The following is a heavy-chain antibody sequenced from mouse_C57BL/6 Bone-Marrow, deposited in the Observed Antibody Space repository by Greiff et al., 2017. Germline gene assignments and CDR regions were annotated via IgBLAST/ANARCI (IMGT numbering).Heavy chain of an antibody. D-gene: IGHD1-1*01. J-gene: IGHJ1*03. Sequence: EVQLQQSGPELVKPGASVKISCKASGYTFTDYYMNWVKQSHGKSLEWIGDINPNNGGTSYNQKFKGKATLTVDKSSSTAYMELRSLTSEDSAVYYCARSRSSYYYGSSYDWYFDVWGTGTTVTDSS. CDR2: INPNNGGT. CDR3: ARSRSSYYYGSSYDWYFDV. V-gene: IGHV1-26*01. CDR1: GYTFTDYY.